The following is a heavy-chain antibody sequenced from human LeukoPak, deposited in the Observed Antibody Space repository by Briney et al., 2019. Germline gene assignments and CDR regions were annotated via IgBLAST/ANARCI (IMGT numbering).Heavy chain of an antibody. CDR3: ARSEGATMTFDY. D-gene: IGHD1-26*01. CDR1: GGSISSGDYY. Sequence: PSQTLSLTCTVSGGSISSGDYYWSWLRQPPGKGLEWIGYIYYSGSTYYNPSLKSRVTISVDTSKNQFSLKLSSVTAADTAVYYCARSEGATMTFDYRGQGTLVTVSS. J-gene: IGHJ4*02. CDR2: IYYSGST. V-gene: IGHV4-30-4*01.